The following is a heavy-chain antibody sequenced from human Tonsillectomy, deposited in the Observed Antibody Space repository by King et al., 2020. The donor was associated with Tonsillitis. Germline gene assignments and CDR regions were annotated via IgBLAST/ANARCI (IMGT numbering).Heavy chain of an antibody. J-gene: IGHJ4*02. V-gene: IGHV4-39*02. CDR1: GGSISSSDHY. D-gene: IGHD1-26*01. CDR3: ARSVSGSFDY. Sequence: QLQESGPGAVKPSETLSLTCTVSGGSISSSDHYWAWIRQPPGKGLEWIGYMYYSWTIFYNPSLKSRITLSGGTSENRFSLKLSSVTAADTAVYFCARSVSGSFDYWGQGALVTVSS. CDR2: MYYSWTI.